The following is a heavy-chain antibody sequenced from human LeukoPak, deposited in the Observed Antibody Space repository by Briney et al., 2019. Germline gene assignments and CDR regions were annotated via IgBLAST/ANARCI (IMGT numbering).Heavy chain of an antibody. Sequence: GGSLRLSCAASGFTFSSFWMHWVRQAPGKGLVWVSRINSDGSSTTHADSVKGRFTISRDNAKNTLYLQMNSLRAEDTAVYHCASGYCSGGSCHTTNSPSDYWGQGTLVSVSS. CDR1: GFTFSSFW. J-gene: IGHJ4*02. CDR3: ASGYCSGGSCHTTNSPSDY. V-gene: IGHV3-74*01. D-gene: IGHD2-15*01. CDR2: INSDGSST.